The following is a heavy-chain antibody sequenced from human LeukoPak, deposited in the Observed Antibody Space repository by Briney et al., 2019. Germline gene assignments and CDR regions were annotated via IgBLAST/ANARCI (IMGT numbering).Heavy chain of an antibody. Sequence: SETLSLTCTVSGGSISSGGYYWSWIRQPPGKGLEWIGYIYHSGSTYYNPSLKSRVTISVDRSKNQFSLKLSSVTAADTAVYYCARARKYQLLFDAFDIWGQGTLVTVSS. CDR3: ARARKYQLLFDAFDI. V-gene: IGHV4-30-2*01. CDR2: IYHSGST. CDR1: GGSISSGGYY. J-gene: IGHJ3*02. D-gene: IGHD2-2*01.